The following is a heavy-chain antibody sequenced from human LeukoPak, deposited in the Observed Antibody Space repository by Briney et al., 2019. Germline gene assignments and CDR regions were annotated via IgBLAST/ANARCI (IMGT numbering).Heavy chain of an antibody. CDR1: GFTSSSSY. V-gene: IGHV3-53*01. CDR3: AREGSGRTAYNDGPDV. D-gene: IGHD3-10*01. Sequence: GGSLRPSFAASGFTSSSSYMTWVPQAPGKGLEGVSVIRSGGSTVYADSVKGRFTISRDNSKNTLYLQLNSLRAEDTAVYYCAREGSGRTAYNDGPDVWGQRTMVTVSS. J-gene: IGHJ3*01. CDR2: IRSGGST.